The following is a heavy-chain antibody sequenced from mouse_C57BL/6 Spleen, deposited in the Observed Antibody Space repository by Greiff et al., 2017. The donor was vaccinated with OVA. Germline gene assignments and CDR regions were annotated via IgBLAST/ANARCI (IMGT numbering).Heavy chain of an antibody. D-gene: IGHD2-4*01. Sequence: VQVVESGAELVRPGASVKLSCKASGYTFTDYYINWVKQRPGQGLEWIARLYPGSGNTYYNEKFKGKATLTAEKSSSTAYMQLSSLTSEDSAVYFCARGDYDLWYYDVWGTGTTVTVAS. CDR1: GYTFTDYY. CDR3: ARGDYDLWYYDV. V-gene: IGHV1-76*01. J-gene: IGHJ1*03. CDR2: LYPGSGNT.